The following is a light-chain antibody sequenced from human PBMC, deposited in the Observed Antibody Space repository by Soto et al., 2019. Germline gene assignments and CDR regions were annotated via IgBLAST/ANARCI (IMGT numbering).Light chain of an antibody. Sequence: QSALTQPASVSGSPGQSITISCTGTSSDVGGYNYVCWYQQHPGKAPKLMIYEASNRPLGVSNRFSGSKSGNTASLTISGLQAEDEADYYCSSYTSSSTYVLGTGTKVTVL. CDR2: EAS. V-gene: IGLV2-14*01. CDR3: SSYTSSSTYV. J-gene: IGLJ1*01. CDR1: SSDVGGYNY.